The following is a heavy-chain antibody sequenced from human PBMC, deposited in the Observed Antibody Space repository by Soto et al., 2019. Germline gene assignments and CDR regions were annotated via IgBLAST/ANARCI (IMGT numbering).Heavy chain of an antibody. D-gene: IGHD6-13*01. CDR2: IYYSGST. CDR1: GGSISSSSYY. V-gene: IGHV4-39*01. J-gene: IGHJ5*02. Sequence: SETLSLTCTVSGGSISSSSYYWGWIRQPPGKGLEWIGSIYYSGSTYYNPSLKSRVTISVDTSKNQFSLKLSSVTAADTAVYYCARHGNTGEIEDPLLGIAANWFDPWGQGTLVTVSS. CDR3: ARHGNTGEIEDPLLGIAANWFDP.